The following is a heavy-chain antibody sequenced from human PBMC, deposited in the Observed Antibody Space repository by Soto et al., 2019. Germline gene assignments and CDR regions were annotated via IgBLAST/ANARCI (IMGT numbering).Heavy chain of an antibody. CDR2: INAGNGNT. J-gene: IGHJ4*02. CDR1: GYTFTSYA. Sequence: ASVKVSCKASGYTFTSYAMHWVRQAPGQRLEWMGWINAGNGNTKYSQKFQGRVTITRDTSASTAYMELSSLRSEDTAVYYCARSIVVVPARDYWGQVTLVTVSA. V-gene: IGHV1-3*01. CDR3: ARSIVVVPARDY. D-gene: IGHD2-21*02.